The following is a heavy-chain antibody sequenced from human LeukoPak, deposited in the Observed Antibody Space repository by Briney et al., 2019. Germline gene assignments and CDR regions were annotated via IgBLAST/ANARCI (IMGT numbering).Heavy chain of an antibody. J-gene: IGHJ5*02. D-gene: IGHD3-10*01. CDR2: TNHSGST. CDR3: ARGNPTYYYGSGSYYNHRYLPSGFDP. Sequence: SETLSLTCAVYGGSFSGYYWSWIRQPPGKGLEWIGETNHSGSTNYNPSLKSRVTISVDTSKNQFSLKLSSVTAADTAVYYCARGNPTYYYGSGSYYNHRYLPSGFDPWGQGTLVTVSS. V-gene: IGHV4-34*01. CDR1: GGSFSGYY.